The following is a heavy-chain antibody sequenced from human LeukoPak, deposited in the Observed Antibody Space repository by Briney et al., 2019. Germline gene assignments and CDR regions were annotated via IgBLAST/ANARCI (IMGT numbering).Heavy chain of an antibody. CDR2: IIPILGIA. CDR1: GGTFSSYA. CDR3: ARKGYYYGMDV. J-gene: IGHJ6*02. Sequence: SVKVSCKASGGTFSSYAISWVRQAPGQGLEWMGRIIPILGIANYAQKFQGRVTITADKSTSTAYMELRSLGSDDTAVYYCARKGYYYGMDVWGQGTTVTVSS. V-gene: IGHV1-69*04.